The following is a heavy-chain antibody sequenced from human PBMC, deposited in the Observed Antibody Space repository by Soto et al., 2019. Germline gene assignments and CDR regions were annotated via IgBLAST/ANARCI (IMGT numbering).Heavy chain of an antibody. D-gene: IGHD3-16*01. Sequence: GGSLRLACAASGFTFSSYAMSWVRQAPGKGLEWVSAISGSGGSTYYADSVKGRFTISRDNSKNTLYLQMNSLRAEDTAVYYCAKDPLGSPGSGLHWFDPWGQGTLVTVS. J-gene: IGHJ5*02. CDR1: GFTFSSYA. V-gene: IGHV3-23*01. CDR3: AKDPLGSPGSGLHWFDP. CDR2: ISGSGGST.